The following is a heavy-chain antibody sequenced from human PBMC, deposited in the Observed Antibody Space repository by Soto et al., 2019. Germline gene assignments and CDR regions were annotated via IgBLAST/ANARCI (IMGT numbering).Heavy chain of an antibody. CDR1: GGTFSSYA. CDR2: IIPIFGTA. V-gene: IGHV1-69*06. J-gene: IGHJ6*02. CDR3: ASAPPRYSSSRQYYYYGMDV. D-gene: IGHD6-6*01. Sequence: SVKVSCKASGGTFSSYAISWVRQAPGQGLEWMGGIIPIFGTANYAQKFQGRVTITADKSTSTAYMELSSLRSEDTAVYYCASAPPRYSSSRQYYYYGMDVWGQGTTVTVSS.